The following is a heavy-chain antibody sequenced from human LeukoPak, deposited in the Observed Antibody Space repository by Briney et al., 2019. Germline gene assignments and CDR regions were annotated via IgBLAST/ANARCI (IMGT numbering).Heavy chain of an antibody. Sequence: GGSLRLSCAASGFTVSSNYINWVRQAPGKGLEYVSAISSNGGSTYYANSVKGRFTISRDNSKNTLYLQMGSLRAEDMAVYYCARSGYDYYYGMDVWGQGTTVTVSS. CDR1: GFTVSSNY. J-gene: IGHJ6*02. CDR2: ISSNGGST. D-gene: IGHD3-3*01. CDR3: ARSGYDYYYGMDV. V-gene: IGHV3-64*01.